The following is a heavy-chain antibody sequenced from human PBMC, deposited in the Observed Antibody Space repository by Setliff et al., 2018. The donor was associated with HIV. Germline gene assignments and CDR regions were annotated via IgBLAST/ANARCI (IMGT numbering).Heavy chain of an antibody. Sequence: GGSLRLSCAASGFMLSSFWMHWVRQAPGKGLVWVSRIDGDGITTAYADSVKGRFTISRDNAKNSLYLQMNSLRGEDTAVYHCARVKPHLRRSGSYWIVDYWGQGTLVTVSS. V-gene: IGHV3-74*01. D-gene: IGHD1-26*01. CDR3: ARVKPHLRRSGSYWIVDY. CDR1: GFMLSSFW. CDR2: IDGDGITT. J-gene: IGHJ4*02.